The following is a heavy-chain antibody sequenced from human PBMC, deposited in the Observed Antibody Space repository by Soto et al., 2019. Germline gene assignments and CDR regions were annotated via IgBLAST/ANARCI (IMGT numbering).Heavy chain of an antibody. CDR3: ARDEGGTTAIGG. CDR2: IYYSGST. D-gene: IGHD1-26*01. CDR1: GGSISSGGYY. V-gene: IGHV4-31*03. Sequence: QVQLQESGPGLVKPSQTLSLTCTVSGGSISSGGYYWSWIRQHPGKGLEWIGYIYYSGSTYYNPSIKSRVTLSVETSKTQFSLKLSSVTAADTAVYYCARDEGGTTAIGGWCQGTQVTVSS. J-gene: IGHJ4*02.